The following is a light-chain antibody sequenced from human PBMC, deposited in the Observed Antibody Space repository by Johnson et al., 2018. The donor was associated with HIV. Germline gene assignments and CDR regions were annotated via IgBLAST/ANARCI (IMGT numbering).Light chain of an antibody. Sequence: QSAMTQPPSVSAAPGQKVTISCSGSSSNIGNSYVSWYQQLPGTAPKLLIYDNNKRPSGIPDRFSGSKSGTSATLGITGLQTGDEADYYCGTLGGVFGTGTKVTVL. CDR2: DNN. CDR1: SSNIGNSY. CDR3: GTLGGV. J-gene: IGLJ1*01. V-gene: IGLV1-51*01.